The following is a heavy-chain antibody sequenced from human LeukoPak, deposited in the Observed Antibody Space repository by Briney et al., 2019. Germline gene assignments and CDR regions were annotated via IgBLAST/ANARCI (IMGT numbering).Heavy chain of an antibody. CDR3: AKEVLVVITQDGAFDI. J-gene: IGHJ3*02. Sequence: PGRSLRLSCAASGFTFSSYGMHWVRPAPGKGLEWVAVISYDGSNKYYADSVKGRFTISRDNSKNTLYLQMNSLRAEDTAVYYCAKEVLVVITQDGAFDIWGQGTMVTVSS. V-gene: IGHV3-30*18. CDR2: ISYDGSNK. CDR1: GFTFSSYG. D-gene: IGHD3-22*01.